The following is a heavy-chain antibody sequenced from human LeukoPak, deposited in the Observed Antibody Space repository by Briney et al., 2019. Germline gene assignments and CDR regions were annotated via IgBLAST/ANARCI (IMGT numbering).Heavy chain of an antibody. V-gene: IGHV4-39*07. CDR1: GRSINNNNDY. J-gene: IGHJ3*02. CDR2: IYYLGST. D-gene: IGHD4-17*01. Sequence: SDTLSLTCTVSGRSINNNNDYWAWLRQPPGKGLEWIGNIYYLGSTYYDPSLKSRVSISVDTSKNHFSLHLTSVTAADTAVYYCARIPSSTVTISEVASDIWGQGRMVTVSS. CDR3: ARIPSSTVTISEVASDI.